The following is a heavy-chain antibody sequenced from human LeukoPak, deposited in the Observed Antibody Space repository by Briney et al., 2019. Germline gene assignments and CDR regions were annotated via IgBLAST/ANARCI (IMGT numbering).Heavy chain of an antibody. V-gene: IGHV4-34*01. J-gene: IGHJ4*02. CDR3: ARGVVGATSMDYFDY. CDR1: GGSFSGYY. CDR2: INHSGST. D-gene: IGHD1-26*01. Sequence: PSETLSLTCAVYGGSFSGYYWSWIRQPPGKGLEWIGEINHSGSTNYNPSLKSRVTISVDTSKNQFSLKLSSVTAADTAVYYCARGVVGATSMDYFDYWGQGTLVTVSS.